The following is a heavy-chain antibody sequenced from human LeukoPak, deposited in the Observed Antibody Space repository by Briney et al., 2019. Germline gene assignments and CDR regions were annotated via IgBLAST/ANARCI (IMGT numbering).Heavy chain of an antibody. D-gene: IGHD3-10*01. CDR3: ARSQITMIRGDFDY. Sequence: GGSLRLTCAASGFTFSSYAMSWVRQAPGKGLEWVSTLYSNGDTYYGNSVKGRFTISRDDSKNTLYLQMDSLRVEDTAVYYCARSQITMIRGDFDYWGQGTLVTVSS. V-gene: IGHV3-23*05. CDR1: GFTFSSYA. CDR2: LYSNGDT. J-gene: IGHJ4*02.